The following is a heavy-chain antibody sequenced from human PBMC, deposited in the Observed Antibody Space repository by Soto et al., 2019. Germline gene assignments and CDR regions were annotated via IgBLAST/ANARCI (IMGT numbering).Heavy chain of an antibody. V-gene: IGHV1-46*01. D-gene: IGHD6-19*01. CDR3: ARDAKDSSGNLDY. Sequence: QVQLVQSGAEVKKPGASVKVSCKASGYSFTRYYVHWVRQAPGQGLEWMGLIDRRGRGPNYAQKFQGRVTMTRDTSTSTVYMELSSLRSEDTAVYYCARDAKDSSGNLDYWGQGTLVTVSS. CDR1: GYSFTRYY. CDR2: IDRRGRGP. J-gene: IGHJ4*02.